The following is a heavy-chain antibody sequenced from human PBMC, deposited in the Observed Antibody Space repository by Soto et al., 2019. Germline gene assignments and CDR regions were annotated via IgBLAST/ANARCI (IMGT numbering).Heavy chain of an antibody. J-gene: IGHJ6*02. CDR2: IYYSGST. Sequence: SETLSLTCTVPGGSISSSYWSWVRQPPGKGLEWIGNIYYSGSTNYNPSLKSRVTISVDTSKNQFSLKLSSVTAADTAVYYCARGGYCTGGSCDASYYYYGMDVWGPGTTVTVSS. CDR1: GGSISSSY. V-gene: IGHV4-59*01. D-gene: IGHD2-15*01. CDR3: ARGGYCTGGSCDASYYYYGMDV.